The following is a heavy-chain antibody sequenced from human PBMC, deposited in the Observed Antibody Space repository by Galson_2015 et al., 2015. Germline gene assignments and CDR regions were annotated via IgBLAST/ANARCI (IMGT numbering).Heavy chain of an antibody. Sequence: SLRLSCAASGFTFSSYGMHWVRQAPGKGLEWVAVIWYDGSNKYYADSAKGRFTISRDNSKNTLYLQMNSLRAEDTAVYYCARDYVGYCSSTSCHGGGFDYWGQGTLVTVSS. CDR3: ARDYVGYCSSTSCHGGGFDY. CDR1: GFTFSSYG. V-gene: IGHV3-33*01. CDR2: IWYDGSNK. J-gene: IGHJ4*02. D-gene: IGHD2-2*01.